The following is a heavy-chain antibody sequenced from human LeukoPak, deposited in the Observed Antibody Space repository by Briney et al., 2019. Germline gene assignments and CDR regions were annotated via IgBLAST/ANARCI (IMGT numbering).Heavy chain of an antibody. J-gene: IGHJ4*02. Sequence: GGSLSLSCAASGFTVSSNYMSWVRQAPGKGLEWVSVIYSGGSTYYADSVKGRFTISRDNSKNTLYLQMTSLRAEDTAVYYCARLGCSGGSCYSGEDYFDYWGQGTLVTVSS. CDR3: ARLGCSGGSCYSGEDYFDY. D-gene: IGHD2-15*01. CDR1: GFTVSSNY. V-gene: IGHV3-53*01. CDR2: IYSGGST.